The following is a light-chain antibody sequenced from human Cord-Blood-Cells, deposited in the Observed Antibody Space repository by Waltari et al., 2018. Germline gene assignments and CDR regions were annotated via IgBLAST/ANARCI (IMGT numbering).Light chain of an antibody. J-gene: IGKJ2*01. CDR2: DAS. CDR3: QQERT. Sequence: EIVLTQSPATLSLSPGERATLSCRASQSVSSYLAWYQQKPGQAPRLLIYDASNRATGIPARFSGSGSGTDFTLTISSLEPEDFAVYYCQQERTFG. V-gene: IGKV3-11*01. CDR1: QSVSSY.